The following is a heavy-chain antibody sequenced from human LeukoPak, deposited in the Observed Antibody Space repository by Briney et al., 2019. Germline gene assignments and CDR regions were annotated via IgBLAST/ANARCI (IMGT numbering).Heavy chain of an antibody. CDR1: GDSMNSYY. Sequence: SETLSLTCSVSGDSMNSYYWSWIRQPPGKGLEWIGYIYYSGSTSYNSSLKSRVTISLDTPKNQFSLKLSSVTAADTAVYYCARSYDSRGYYYYGMDVWGQGTTVTVSS. CDR3: ARSYDSRGYYYYGMDV. V-gene: IGHV4-59*01. J-gene: IGHJ6*02. D-gene: IGHD3-22*01. CDR2: IYYSGST.